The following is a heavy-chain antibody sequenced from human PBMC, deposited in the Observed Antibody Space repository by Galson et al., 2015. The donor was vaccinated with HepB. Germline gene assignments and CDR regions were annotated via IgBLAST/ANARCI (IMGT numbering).Heavy chain of an antibody. D-gene: IGHD3-3*01. Sequence: PALVKPTQTLTLTCTFSGFSLSTSGVGVGWIRQPPGKALEWLALIYWNDDKRYSPSLKSRLTITKDTSKNQVVLTMTNMDPVDTATYYCAHTPTYYDFWSGQVPEGYFDLWGRGTLVTVPS. CDR3: AHTPTYYDFWSGQVPEGYFDL. CDR1: GFSLSTSGVG. J-gene: IGHJ2*01. V-gene: IGHV2-5*01. CDR2: IYWNDDK.